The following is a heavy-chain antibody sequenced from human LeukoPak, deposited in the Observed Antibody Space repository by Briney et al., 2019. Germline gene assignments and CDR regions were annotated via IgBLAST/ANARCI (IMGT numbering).Heavy chain of an antibody. CDR1: GFTFSSYS. Sequence: PGGSLRLSCAASGFTFSSYSMNWVRQAPGKGLEWVSAISDSGIRTFYADSVKGRFTSSRDNYKNTAFLQMNSLTVEDTALYYCTKERPWRDSGNSAFDSWGQGALVTVSS. V-gene: IGHV3-23*01. D-gene: IGHD3-10*01. CDR2: ISDSGIRT. CDR3: TKERPWRDSGNSAFDS. J-gene: IGHJ5*01.